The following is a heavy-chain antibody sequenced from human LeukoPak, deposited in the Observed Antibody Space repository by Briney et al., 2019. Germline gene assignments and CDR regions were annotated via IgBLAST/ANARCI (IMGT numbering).Heavy chain of an antibody. CDR3: ARDGRGSRSSWFDP. Sequence: ASVKVSCKASGYTFTSYFIHWVRQAPGQGLEWMGIINPSGGSTTYAQKFQGRVFITRDTSINTAYMELSSLGSDDTAAYYCARDGRGSRSSWFDPWGQGTLVIVSS. D-gene: IGHD3-10*01. CDR1: GYTFTSYF. J-gene: IGHJ5*02. V-gene: IGHV1-46*01. CDR2: INPSGGST.